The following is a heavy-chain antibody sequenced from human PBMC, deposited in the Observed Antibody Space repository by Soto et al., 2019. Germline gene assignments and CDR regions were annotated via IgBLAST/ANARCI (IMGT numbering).Heavy chain of an antibody. CDR3: AGLADDYGDRSYYYCVMDV. D-gene: IGHD4-17*01. Sequence: QVQLVQSGAEVKKPGSSVKVSCKASGGTFSSYAISWVRQAPGQGLEWMGGIIPIFGTANYAQKFQGRVTITADESTTPAYMELSSLRTEDTAVYYCAGLADDYGDRSYYYCVMDVWGQGTTVTVSS. CDR2: IIPIFGTA. J-gene: IGHJ6*02. CDR1: GGTFSSYA. V-gene: IGHV1-69*12.